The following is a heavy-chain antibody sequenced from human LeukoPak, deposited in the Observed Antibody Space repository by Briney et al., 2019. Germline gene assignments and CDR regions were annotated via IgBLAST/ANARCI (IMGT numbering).Heavy chain of an antibody. D-gene: IGHD6-19*01. CDR1: GGTFSSYA. Sequence: SVKVSCKASGGTFSSYAISWVRQAPGQGLEWMGGIIPIFGTANYAQKFQARVTITTDESTSTAYMELSSLRSEDTAVYYCARGAVAGLTFDYWGQGTLVTVSS. CDR3: ARGAVAGLTFDY. J-gene: IGHJ4*02. CDR2: IIPIFGTA. V-gene: IGHV1-69*05.